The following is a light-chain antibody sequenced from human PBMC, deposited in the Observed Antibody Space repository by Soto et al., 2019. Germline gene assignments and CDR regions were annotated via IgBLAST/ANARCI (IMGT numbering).Light chain of an antibody. CDR3: LQRSGWTWT. Sequence: IVLTQSPATLSLSPVERATLSCRARQSVSSYLAWYQQKPGQAPRLLIYDASNRATDIPARFSGSGSGTDFTLTISSLEPEDFAVYYCLQRSGWTWTFGQGTRVEIK. J-gene: IGKJ1*01. CDR1: QSVSSY. V-gene: IGKV3-11*01. CDR2: DAS.